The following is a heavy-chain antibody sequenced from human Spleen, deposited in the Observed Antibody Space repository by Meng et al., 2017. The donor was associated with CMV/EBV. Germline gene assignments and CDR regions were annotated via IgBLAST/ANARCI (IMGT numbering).Heavy chain of an antibody. J-gene: IGHJ6*02. D-gene: IGHD3-10*01. CDR2: TIYGGST. Sequence: SETLSLTCTVSGASVSSGSYHWNWVRQPPGKGLEWIGQTIYGGSTNYNPSLRSRLTISVDTSKNQFSLKLSSVTAADTAVYYCARSMVRGVSAYYYGMDVWGQGTTVTVSS. CDR3: ARSMVRGVSAYYYGMDV. V-gene: IGHV4-61*01. CDR1: GASVSSGSYH.